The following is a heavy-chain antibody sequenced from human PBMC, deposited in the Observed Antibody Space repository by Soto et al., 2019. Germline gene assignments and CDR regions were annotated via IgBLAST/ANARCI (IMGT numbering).Heavy chain of an antibody. Sequence: TGGSLRLSCAASGFTFSDYYMSWIRQAPGKGLEWVSYISSSGSTIYYADSAKGRFTISRDSAKNSLYLQMNSLRAEDTAVYYCARVVDSGYYPDYWGQGTLVTVSS. D-gene: IGHD3-22*01. CDR1: GFTFSDYY. V-gene: IGHV3-11*01. CDR3: ARVVDSGYYPDY. CDR2: ISSSGSTI. J-gene: IGHJ4*02.